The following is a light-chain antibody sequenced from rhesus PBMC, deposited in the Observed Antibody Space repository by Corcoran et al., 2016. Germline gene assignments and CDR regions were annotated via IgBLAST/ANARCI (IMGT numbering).Light chain of an antibody. CDR1: QGIRDY. CDR3: LQGYSTPLT. CDR2: AAS. Sequence: DIQMTQSPSSLSASVGDRVTITCRASQGIRDYLSWYQQKPGKAPKPLIYAASRLESGVPSRFSGSGAGTAFTLTISSLQPEDFAACYCLQGYSTPLTFGGGTKVELK. J-gene: IGKJ4*01. V-gene: IGKV1-36*02.